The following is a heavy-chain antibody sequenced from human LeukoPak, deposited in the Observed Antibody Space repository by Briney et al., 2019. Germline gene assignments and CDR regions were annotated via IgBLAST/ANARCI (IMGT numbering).Heavy chain of an antibody. CDR2: IKPDGSEK. CDR1: GFAFSTYW. CDR3: AARIAAAS. D-gene: IGHD6-13*01. V-gene: IGHV3-7*03. J-gene: IGHJ5*02. Sequence: GGSLRLSCAASGFAFSTYWMNWVRQAPGKGLEWVANIKPDGSEKFYVDSVKGRFTISRDNAKNSLYLQMNSLRAKDTAVYYCAARIAAASWGQGTLVTVSS.